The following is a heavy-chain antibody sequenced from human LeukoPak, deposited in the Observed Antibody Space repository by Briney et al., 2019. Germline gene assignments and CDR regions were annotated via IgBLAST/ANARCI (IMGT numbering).Heavy chain of an antibody. CDR1: GFTFSSYG. Sequence: PGGSLRLSCAASGFTFSSYGMHWVRQAPGKGLEWVAVISYDGSNKYYVDSVKGRFTISRDNSKNTLYLQMNSLRPDDTAVYYCAKDRGEQWLVTSFDYWGQGTLVTVSS. CDR3: AKDRGEQWLVTSFDY. V-gene: IGHV3-30*18. J-gene: IGHJ4*02. D-gene: IGHD6-19*01. CDR2: ISYDGSNK.